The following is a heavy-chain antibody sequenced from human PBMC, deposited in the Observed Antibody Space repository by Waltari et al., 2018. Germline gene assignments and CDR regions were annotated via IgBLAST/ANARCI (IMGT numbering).Heavy chain of an antibody. CDR3: ARAHD. Sequence: EVQLLESGGGLVQPGGSLRLSCAASGFTFSSYAMSWVRQAPGKGLEWVLMISGSGDNTYYADSVKGRFTISRDNAKNSLYLQMNSLRPEDTAVYFCARAHDWGQGTGVTVSS. CDR2: ISGSGDNT. V-gene: IGHV3-23*01. CDR1: GFTFSSYA. J-gene: IGHJ4*02.